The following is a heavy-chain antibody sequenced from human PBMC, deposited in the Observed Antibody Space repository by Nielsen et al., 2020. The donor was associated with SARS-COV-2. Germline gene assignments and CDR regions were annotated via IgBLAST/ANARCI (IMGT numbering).Heavy chain of an antibody. CDR1: GYTFTSYG. V-gene: IGHV1-18*01. CDR3: AREVVVVPYYYYYGMDV. Sequence: ASVKVSCKASGYTFTSYGISWVRQAPGQGLEWMGWISAYNGNTNYAQKFQGRVTMTRDTSISTAYMELSRLRSDDTAVYYCAREVVVVPYYYYYGMDVWGQGTTVTVSS. D-gene: IGHD2-2*01. CDR2: ISAYNGNT. J-gene: IGHJ6*02.